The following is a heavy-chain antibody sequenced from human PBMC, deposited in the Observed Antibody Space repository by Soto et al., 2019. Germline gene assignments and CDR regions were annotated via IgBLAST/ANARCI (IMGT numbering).Heavy chain of an antibody. CDR2: IYYSGST. D-gene: IGHD3-16*02. CDR1: GGSISSYY. Sequence: SETLSLTCTVSGGSISSYYWSWIRQPPGKGLEWIGYIYYSGSTNYNPSLKSRVTISVDTSKNQFSLKLSSVTAADTAVYYCARRDRWQRHFDYWGQGTLVTVSS. V-gene: IGHV4-59*01. CDR3: ARRDRWQRHFDY. J-gene: IGHJ4*02.